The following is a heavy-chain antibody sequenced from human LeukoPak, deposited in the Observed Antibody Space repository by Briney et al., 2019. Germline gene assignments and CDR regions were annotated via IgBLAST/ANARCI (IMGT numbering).Heavy chain of an antibody. Sequence: GGSLRLSCTASGFTFGDYAMSWIRQAPGKGLEWVGFIRSKAYGETADYAASVKGRFTISRDDSKAIAYLQMNSPKTEDTAVYHCTRDRGAYNLYDYWGQGTLVTVSS. D-gene: IGHD1-1*01. V-gene: IGHV3-49*03. J-gene: IGHJ4*02. CDR2: IRSKAYGETA. CDR3: TRDRGAYNLYDY. CDR1: GFTFGDYA.